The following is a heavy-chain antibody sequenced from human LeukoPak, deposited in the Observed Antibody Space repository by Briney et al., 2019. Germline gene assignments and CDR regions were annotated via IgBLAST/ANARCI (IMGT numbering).Heavy chain of an antibody. CDR2: IYYAGDT. CDR1: VGPVSSSSYY. Sequence: PSGTLSLTCTVSVGPVSSSSYYWGWVRQSPEKGLECIGTIYYAGDTYYNPSLESRLTISVDTSKNQFSLKLRTVTAADTAVYYCATWASGRYSQIYNWAQGTLVTVSS. J-gene: IGHJ4*02. CDR3: ATWASGRYSQIYN. D-gene: IGHD1-26*01. V-gene: IGHV4-39*01.